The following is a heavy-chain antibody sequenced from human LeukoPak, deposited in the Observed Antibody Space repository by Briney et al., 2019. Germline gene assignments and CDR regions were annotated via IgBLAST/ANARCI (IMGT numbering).Heavy chain of an antibody. CDR1: GGSVSSGSYY. V-gene: IGHV4-61*01. CDR3: ARGPYDIFEY. Sequence: ASETLSLTCTVSGGSVSSGSYYWSWIRQPPGKGLEWIGYIYYGGSTNYNPSLESRVTISVDTSKNQFSLKLSSVTAADTAVYYCARGPYDIFEYWGQGTLVTVSS. D-gene: IGHD3-9*01. CDR2: IYYGGST. J-gene: IGHJ4*02.